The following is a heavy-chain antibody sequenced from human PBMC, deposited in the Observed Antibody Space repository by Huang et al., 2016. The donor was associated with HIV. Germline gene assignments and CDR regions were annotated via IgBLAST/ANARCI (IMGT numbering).Heavy chain of an antibody. Sequence: EVQLVESGGGLVKPGGSLRLSCAASGFTLGDYVMSWVRQGPGKGLEWVAHISGSSSYIYYVDSVKGRFAISRDNAKNLLFLQMNSLRAEDTAVYYCARRYNWNYVAHGFDIWGQGTMVTVSS. V-gene: IGHV3-21*01. J-gene: IGHJ3*02. CDR2: ISGSSSYI. CDR1: GFTLGDYV. CDR3: ARRYNWNYVAHGFDI. D-gene: IGHD1-7*01.